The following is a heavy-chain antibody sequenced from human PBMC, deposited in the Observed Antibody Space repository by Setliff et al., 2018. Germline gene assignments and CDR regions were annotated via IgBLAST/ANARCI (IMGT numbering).Heavy chain of an antibody. V-gene: IGHV4-34*01. J-gene: IGHJ4*02. CDR1: GGSISSHY. CDR3: ARGRWPFDY. D-gene: IGHD2-15*01. Sequence: SETLSLTCTVSGGSISSHYWSWIRQPPGKGLEWIGEINHSGSTNYNPSLKSRVTISVDTSKNQFSLKLSSVTAADTAVYYCARGRWPFDYWGQGTLVTVSS. CDR2: INHSGST.